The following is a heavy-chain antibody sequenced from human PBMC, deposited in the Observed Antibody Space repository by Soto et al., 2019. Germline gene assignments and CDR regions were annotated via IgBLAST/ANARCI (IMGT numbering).Heavy chain of an antibody. Sequence: SGPTLVNPTETLTLTCSFSGFSLSTSGMCVSWIRQPPGKALEWLARIDWDDRKYYSTSLKTRLTISRDTSKDQVVLTMTNMDPVDTAMYYCARTLAAAGAYYNTDVWGKGTTVTVSS. CDR2: IDWDDRK. D-gene: IGHD6-13*01. CDR3: ARTLAAAGAYYNTDV. V-gene: IGHV2-70*11. CDR1: GFSLSTSGMC. J-gene: IGHJ6*03.